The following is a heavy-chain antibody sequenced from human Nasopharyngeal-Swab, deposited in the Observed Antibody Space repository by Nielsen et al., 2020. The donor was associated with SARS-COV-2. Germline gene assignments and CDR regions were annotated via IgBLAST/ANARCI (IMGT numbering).Heavy chain of an antibody. D-gene: IGHD2-15*01. CDR3: VKDVGLLHLGDAFDI. CDR1: GVIFSKYC. V-gene: IGHV3-74*01. J-gene: IGHJ3*02. CDR2: VNQDGSRT. Sequence: GGSLRLSCVTSGVIFSKYCMHWVRQAPGKGLVWVSRVNQDGSRTDYADSVKGRFTISRDNSKNTLYLQMSSLRAEDTAVYYCVKDVGLLHLGDAFDIWGQGTMVTVSS.